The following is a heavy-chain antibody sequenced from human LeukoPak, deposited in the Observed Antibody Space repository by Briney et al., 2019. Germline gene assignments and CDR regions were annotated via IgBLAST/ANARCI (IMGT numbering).Heavy chain of an antibody. V-gene: IGHV1-69*13. D-gene: IGHD3-10*01. CDR2: IIPIFGTA. CDR1: RGTFSSYA. CDR3: ARVSLWFGELYYFDY. Sequence: ASVKVSCKASRGTFSSYAISWVRQAPGQGLEWMGGIIPIFGTANYAQKFQGRVTITADESTSTAYMELSSLRSEDTAVYYCARVSLWFGELYYFDYWGQGTLVTASS. J-gene: IGHJ4*02.